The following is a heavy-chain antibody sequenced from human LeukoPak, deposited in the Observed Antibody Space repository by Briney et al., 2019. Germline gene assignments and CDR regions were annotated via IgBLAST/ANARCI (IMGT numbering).Heavy chain of an antibody. Sequence: GGSLRLSCAASGFTFDEYTMSWVRQVPGKGLEWVSAVSGSGGSTYYADSVKGRFTISRDNAKNSLYLQMNSLRAEDTAIYYCAREDSSGLDYWGQGTLVTVSS. D-gene: IGHD6-19*01. CDR3: AREDSSGLDY. CDR1: GFTFDEYT. V-gene: IGHV3-23*01. CDR2: VSGSGGST. J-gene: IGHJ4*02.